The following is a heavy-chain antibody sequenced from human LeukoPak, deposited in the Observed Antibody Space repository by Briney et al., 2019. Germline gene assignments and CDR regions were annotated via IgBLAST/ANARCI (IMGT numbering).Heavy chain of an antibody. Sequence: GGSLRLSCAASGITFNTYAMAWVRQAPGKGLEWVSSISGSGSGIFYADSVKGRFTISRDNSDNTLYLQLSRLRAEDTAVYYCAKGSSTFDYWGQGTLVTVSS. J-gene: IGHJ4*02. CDR3: AKGSSTFDY. CDR1: GITFNTYA. CDR2: ISGSGSGI. V-gene: IGHV3-23*01.